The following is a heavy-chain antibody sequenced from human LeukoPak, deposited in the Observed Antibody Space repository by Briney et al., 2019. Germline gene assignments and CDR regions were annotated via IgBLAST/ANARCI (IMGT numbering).Heavy chain of an antibody. V-gene: IGHV4-59*08. D-gene: IGHD6-19*01. CDR3: ARHRSGSSWFAP. Sequence: SETLSLTCTVSGGSISSYFWSWIRQPPGKGLEWIGYIFDSGSTNYNPSLKSRVTISVDTSKSQFSLRLSSVTAADTAVYYCARHRSGSSWFAPWGQGTLVTVSS. CDR1: GGSISSYF. J-gene: IGHJ5*02. CDR2: IFDSGST.